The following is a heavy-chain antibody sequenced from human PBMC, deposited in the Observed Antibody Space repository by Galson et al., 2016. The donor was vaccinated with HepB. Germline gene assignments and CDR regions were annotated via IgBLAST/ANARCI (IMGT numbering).Heavy chain of an antibody. J-gene: IGHJ5*02. V-gene: IGHV2-5*02. CDR2: IYWDDDK. D-gene: IGHD6-6*01. CDR1: GFSLSSSGLG. CDR3: AHGVDSISTWFAP. Sequence: PALVKPTQTLTLTCTFSGFSLSSSGLGVGWIRQPPGKALEFLALIYWDDDKRFSPSLKNRLTITRDTSKNQVVLTMTNMDPLDTATYDCAHGVDSISTWFAPWGQAALITVSS.